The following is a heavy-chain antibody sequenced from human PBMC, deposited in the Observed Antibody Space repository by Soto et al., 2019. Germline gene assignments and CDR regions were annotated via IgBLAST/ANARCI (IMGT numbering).Heavy chain of an antibody. D-gene: IGHD2-2*02. V-gene: IGHV3-7*03. J-gene: IGHJ4*02. CDR2: IKQDGSEK. CDR1: GFTFSSYW. Sequence: EVQLVESGGGLVQPGGSLRLSCAASGFTFSSYWMSWVRQAPGKGLEWVANIKQDGSEKYYVDSVKGRFTISRDNAKNSLYLQVNSLRAEDTAVYYCARGYCSSTSCYTSFGYWGQGTLVTVSS. CDR3: ARGYCSSTSCYTSFGY.